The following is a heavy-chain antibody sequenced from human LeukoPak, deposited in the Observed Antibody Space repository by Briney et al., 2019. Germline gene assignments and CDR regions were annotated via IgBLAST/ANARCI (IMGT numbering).Heavy chain of an antibody. V-gene: IGHV3-23*01. Sequence: GGSLRLSCAASGFTFSSYAMSWVRQAPGKGLEWVSAITASGGSTYYADSVKGRFTISRDNSKNTLYLQMNSLRAEDTAVYYCAKDRNSRYSYGFFDYWGQGTLVTVSS. D-gene: IGHD5-18*01. J-gene: IGHJ4*02. CDR3: AKDRNSRYSYGFFDY. CDR2: ITASGGST. CDR1: GFTFSSYA.